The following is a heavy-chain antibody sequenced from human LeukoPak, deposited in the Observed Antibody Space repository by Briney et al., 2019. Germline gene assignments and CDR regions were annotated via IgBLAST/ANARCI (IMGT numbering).Heavy chain of an antibody. CDR3: ARMSYDFCSSHYDLFDY. J-gene: IGHJ4*02. D-gene: IGHD3-3*01. CDR1: DDPFNTYY. V-gene: IGHV4-59*03. CDR2: IYYSGST. Sequence: PSETLSLTCTVSDDPFNTYYWSWLRRPPGKGLEWIGNIYYSGSTNYNPSLKSRVTMLIDASNNQFSLKLRPVTAADTALYYCARMSYDFCSSHYDLFDYWGQGTLVTVAS.